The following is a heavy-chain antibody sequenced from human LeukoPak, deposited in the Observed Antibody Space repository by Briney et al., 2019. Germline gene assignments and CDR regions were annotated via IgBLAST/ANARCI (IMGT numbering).Heavy chain of an antibody. CDR3: ARGGGGTAYFDY. Sequence: SGTLSLTCTVSGGSISTYYWNWIRQPPGKGLEWIGNIYDSGSTKYNPSLKSRITISVDTSKNQFSLKLSSVTAADTAVYYCARGGGGTAYFDYWGQGTLVTVSS. J-gene: IGHJ4*02. CDR2: IYDSGST. V-gene: IGHV4-59*01. CDR1: GGSISTYY. D-gene: IGHD2-21*02.